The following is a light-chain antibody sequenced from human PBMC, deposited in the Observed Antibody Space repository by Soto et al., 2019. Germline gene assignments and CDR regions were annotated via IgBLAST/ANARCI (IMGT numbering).Light chain of an antibody. CDR2: KAS. CDR3: QQYNRYSYT. CDR1: QRISSW. Sequence: DIQMTQSPSTLSASVGDRVTITCRASQRISSWLAWYQQKPGKAPKLLIYKASSLESGVPSRFSGSGSGTEFTLTISSLQPDDFATYYCQQYNRYSYTFDQGTKLEIK. V-gene: IGKV1-5*03. J-gene: IGKJ2*01.